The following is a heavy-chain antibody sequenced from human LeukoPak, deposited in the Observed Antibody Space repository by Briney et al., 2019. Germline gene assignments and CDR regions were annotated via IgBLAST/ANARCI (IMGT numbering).Heavy chain of an antibody. J-gene: IGHJ4*02. CDR2: ISFDGSNK. Sequence: HPGRSLRLSCAASGFTFSSYAMHWVRQAPGKGLEWVAVISFDGSNKYYADSVKGRFTISRDNSKNTLYLQMNSLRAEDTAVYYCAKDPDYWGQGTLVTVSS. V-gene: IGHV3-30-3*01. CDR3: AKDPDY. CDR1: GFTFSSYA.